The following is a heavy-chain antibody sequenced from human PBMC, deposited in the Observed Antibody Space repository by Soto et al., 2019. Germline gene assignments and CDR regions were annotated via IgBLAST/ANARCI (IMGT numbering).Heavy chain of an antibody. CDR1: GFTFSSYA. CDR2: ISYDGSNK. J-gene: IGHJ4*02. CDR3: ARDQRTLGYSSPDY. Sequence: QVQLVESGGGVVQPGRSLRLSCAASGFTFSSYAMHWVRQAPGKGLEWVAVISYDGSNKYYADSVKGRFTISRDNSKNTLYVQVNSLRAEDTAVYYCARDQRTLGYSSPDYWGQGTLVTVSS. D-gene: IGHD6-13*01. V-gene: IGHV3-30-3*01.